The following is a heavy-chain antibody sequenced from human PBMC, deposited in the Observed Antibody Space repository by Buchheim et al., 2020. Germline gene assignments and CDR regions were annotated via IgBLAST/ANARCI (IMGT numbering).Heavy chain of an antibody. Sequence: QVQLVESGGGVVQPGRSLRLSCIGSGFTFGGHAMHWVRQIPGKGLEWVAGTSYDGTNKYYRDSVRGRFTISRDNSKSTLYLQMGSLRPEDTGLYFCAGPTWFGDLSPFDYWGRGTL. J-gene: IGHJ4*02. CDR1: GFTFGGHA. CDR3: AGPTWFGDLSPFDY. D-gene: IGHD3-10*01. V-gene: IGHV3-30-3*01. CDR2: TSYDGTNK.